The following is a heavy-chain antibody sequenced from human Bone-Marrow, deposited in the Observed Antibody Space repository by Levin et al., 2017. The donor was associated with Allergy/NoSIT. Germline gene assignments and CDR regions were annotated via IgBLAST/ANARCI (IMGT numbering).Heavy chain of an antibody. Sequence: PSETLSLTCTVSGGSINSGNYYWTWIRQHPGKGLEWIGYISYSGNTFYTASLKSRLTISVDTSKTHFSLRLSSVTAADTAVYYCARGITIVGVVLAVNDAFEIWGQGTMVTVSS. CDR2: ISYSGNT. D-gene: IGHD3-3*01. J-gene: IGHJ3*02. CDR1: GGSINSGNYY. V-gene: IGHV4-31*03. CDR3: ARGITIVGVVLAVNDAFEI.